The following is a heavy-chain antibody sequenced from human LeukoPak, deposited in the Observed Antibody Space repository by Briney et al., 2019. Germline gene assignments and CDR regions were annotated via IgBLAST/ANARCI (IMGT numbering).Heavy chain of an antibody. CDR3: ARAGHDYVWGSYRLSWFDP. CDR1: GYTFTGSY. CDR2: INPNSGGT. Sequence: ASVKVSCKASGYTFTGSYMHWVRQAPGQGLEWMGWINPNSGGTNYAQKFQGRVTMTRDTSISTAYMELSRLTSDDTAVYYCARAGHDYVWGSYRLSWFDPWGQGTLVTVSS. D-gene: IGHD3-16*02. J-gene: IGHJ5*02. V-gene: IGHV1-2*02.